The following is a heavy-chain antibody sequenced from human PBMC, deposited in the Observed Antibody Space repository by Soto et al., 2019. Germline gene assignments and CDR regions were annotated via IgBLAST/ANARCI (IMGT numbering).Heavy chain of an antibody. CDR2: ISAYNGNT. Sequence: QVQLVQSGAEVKKPGASVKVSCKASGYTFTSYGISWVRQAPGQGLEWMGWISAYNGNTNYAQKLQGRVTMTTDTXTXXDYMELRSLRSDDTAVYYCARDRAHIVAASGGVDYWGQGTLVTVSS. CDR1: GYTFTSYG. D-gene: IGHD5-12*01. V-gene: IGHV1-18*01. J-gene: IGHJ4*02. CDR3: ARDRAHIVAASGGVDY.